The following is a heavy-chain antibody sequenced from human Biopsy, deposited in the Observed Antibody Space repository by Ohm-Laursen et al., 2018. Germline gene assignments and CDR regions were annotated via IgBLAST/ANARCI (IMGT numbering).Heavy chain of an antibody. V-gene: IGHV4-59*01. CDR2: VYYTGST. CDR3: ARDLGYYSDRTVPGYFDL. Sequence: GTLSLTCTVSGDSISSYYWSWIRQPPGKGLQWIGYVYYTGSTDYNPSLQSRVTISVDTSKNHFSLRLRSVTPADTAIYYCARDLGYYSDRTVPGYFDLWGRGTLVTVSS. D-gene: IGHD3-22*01. J-gene: IGHJ2*01. CDR1: GDSISSYY.